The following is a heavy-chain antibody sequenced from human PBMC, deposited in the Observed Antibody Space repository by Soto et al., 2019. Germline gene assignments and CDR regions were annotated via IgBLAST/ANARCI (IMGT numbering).Heavy chain of an antibody. Sequence: SETLSLTCAVYGGSFSGYYWSWIRQPPGKGLEWIGEINHSGSTNYNPSLKSRVTISVDTSKNQFSLKLSSVTAADTAVYYCARDPLKRGYSGYDPFDYWGQGTLVTVSS. CDR3: ARDPLKRGYSGYDPFDY. CDR1: GGSFSGYY. J-gene: IGHJ4*02. D-gene: IGHD5-12*01. V-gene: IGHV4-34*01. CDR2: INHSGST.